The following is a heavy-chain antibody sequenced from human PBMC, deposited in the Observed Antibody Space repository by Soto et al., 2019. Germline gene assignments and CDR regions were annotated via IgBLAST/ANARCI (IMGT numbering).Heavy chain of an antibody. CDR3: AKDISGYCSSTSCYGSGMDV. J-gene: IGHJ6*02. D-gene: IGHD2-2*01. Sequence: PGGSLRLSCAASGFTFDDYTMHWVRQAPGKGLEWVSLISWDGGSTYYADSVKGRFTISRDNSKNSLYLQMNSLRTEDTALYYCAKDISGYCSSTSCYGSGMDVWGQGTTVTISS. CDR1: GFTFDDYT. V-gene: IGHV3-43*01. CDR2: ISWDGGST.